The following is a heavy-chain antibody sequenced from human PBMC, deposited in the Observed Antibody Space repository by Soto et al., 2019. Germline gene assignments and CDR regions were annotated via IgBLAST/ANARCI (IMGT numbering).Heavy chain of an antibody. CDR2: IIPVFGTA. Sequence: QVQLVQSGAEVKKPGSSVKVSCKASGGVFRNYAINWVRQAPGQGLEWMGGIIPVFGTADYPQKFQVRVTITADESTTTAYMELTSLKTEDTAVYFCARDRWGSYAFESWGQGTLVTVAS. V-gene: IGHV1-69*01. D-gene: IGHD1-26*01. CDR1: GGVFRNYA. CDR3: ARDRWGSYAFES. J-gene: IGHJ5*01.